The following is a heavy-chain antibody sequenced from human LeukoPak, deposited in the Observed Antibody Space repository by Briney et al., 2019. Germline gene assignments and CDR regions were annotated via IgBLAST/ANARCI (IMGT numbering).Heavy chain of an antibody. CDR2: IRYDGSNK. V-gene: IGHV3-30*02. Sequence: GGSLRLSCAASGFTFSSYGMHWVRQAPGKGLEWVAFIRYDGSNKYYADSVKGRFTISRDNSKNTLYLQMNSLRAEDTAVYYCAKTVTMFYYYYYYMDVWGKGTTVTISS. CDR3: AKTVTMFYYYYYYMDV. D-gene: IGHD4-17*01. CDR1: GFTFSSYG. J-gene: IGHJ6*03.